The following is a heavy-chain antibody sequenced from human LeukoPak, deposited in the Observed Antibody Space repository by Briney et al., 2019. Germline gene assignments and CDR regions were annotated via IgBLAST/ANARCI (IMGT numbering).Heavy chain of an antibody. Sequence: SETLSLTCAVYGGSFSGYYWSWIRQPPGKGLEWIGEINHSGSTNYNPALTSRVTIPVGASKNQFSLRLSSVTAADTAVYYCARERCSSTSCYLSGGMDVWGQGTTVTVSS. CDR1: GGSFSGYY. CDR3: ARERCSSTSCYLSGGMDV. V-gene: IGHV4-34*01. D-gene: IGHD2-2*01. J-gene: IGHJ6*02. CDR2: INHSGST.